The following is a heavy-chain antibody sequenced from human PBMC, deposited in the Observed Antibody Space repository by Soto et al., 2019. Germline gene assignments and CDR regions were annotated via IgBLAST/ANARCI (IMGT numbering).Heavy chain of an antibody. V-gene: IGHV3-9*01. CDR1: GFTFDDYA. Sequence: PGGSLRLSCAASGFTFDDYAMHWVRQAPGKGLEWVSGISWNSGSIGYADSVKGRFTISRDNAKNSLYLQMNSLRAEDTALYYCAKALYSSSWGYFDYWGQGSLVTVPQ. CDR3: AKALYSSSWGYFDY. J-gene: IGHJ4*02. CDR2: ISWNSGSI. D-gene: IGHD6-6*01.